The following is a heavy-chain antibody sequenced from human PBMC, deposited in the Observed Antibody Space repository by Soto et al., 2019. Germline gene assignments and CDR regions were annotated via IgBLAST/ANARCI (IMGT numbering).Heavy chain of an antibody. Sequence: SETLSLTCTVSGGSISSSSYYWGWIRQPPGKGLEWIGSIYYSGSTYYNPSLKSRVTISVDTSKNQFSLKLSSVTAADTAMYYCARQVTTHYYYYYMDVWGKGTTVTVSS. D-gene: IGHD4-4*01. J-gene: IGHJ6*03. V-gene: IGHV4-39*01. CDR1: GGSISSSSYY. CDR3: ARQVTTHYYYYYMDV. CDR2: IYYSGST.